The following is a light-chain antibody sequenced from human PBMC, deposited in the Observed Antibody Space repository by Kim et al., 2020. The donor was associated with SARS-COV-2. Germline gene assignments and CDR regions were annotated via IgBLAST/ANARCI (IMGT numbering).Light chain of an antibody. CDR3: QHYNNSPWT. Sequence: DIVMTQSPAPLSVSPGERATPSCRASQSVSSNLAWYQQKPGQAPRLLIYGASTRATGIPARFSGSGSGTEFTLTISSLQSEDFAVYYCQHYNNSPWTFGQGTKVDIK. CDR2: GAS. J-gene: IGKJ1*01. CDR1: QSVSSN. V-gene: IGKV3-15*01.